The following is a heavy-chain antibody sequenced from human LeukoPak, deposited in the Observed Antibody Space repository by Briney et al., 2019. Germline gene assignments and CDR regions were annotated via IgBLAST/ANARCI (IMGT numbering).Heavy chain of an antibody. CDR3: ARDPSAGSES. CDR1: GFTFNRYW. V-gene: IGHV3-7*01. J-gene: IGHJ4*02. CDR2: IKPDGSEK. D-gene: IGHD6-25*01. Sequence: GGSLRLSCAASGFTFNRYWMSWVRQAPGKELQWVANIKPDGSEKNYVDSVKGRFTISRDNAKSSLYLQMNSLRVEDTAVYYCARDPSAGSESWGQGTLVTVSS.